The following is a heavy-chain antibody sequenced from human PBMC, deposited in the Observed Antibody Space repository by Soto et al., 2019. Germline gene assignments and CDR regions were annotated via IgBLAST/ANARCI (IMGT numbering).Heavy chain of an antibody. J-gene: IGHJ6*02. CDR1: GFTFSSYA. Sequence: QVQLVESGGGVVQPGRSLRLSCAASGFTFSSYAMHWVRQAPGKGLEWVAVISYDGSNKYYADSVKGRFTISRDNSKNTLYLQMNSLRAEDTAVYYCARAQVVPAAIVPYYGMDVWGQGTTVTVSS. V-gene: IGHV3-30-3*01. CDR3: ARAQVVPAAIVPYYGMDV. CDR2: ISYDGSNK. D-gene: IGHD2-2*01.